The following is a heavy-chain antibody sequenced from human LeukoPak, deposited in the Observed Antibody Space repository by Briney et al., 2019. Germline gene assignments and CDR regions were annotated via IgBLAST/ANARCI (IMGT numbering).Heavy chain of an antibody. Sequence: LSETLSLTFAVQGESLRGYYWGWIPQPPGKGVEWIGEINHSESTNSNPSLTSRVPISVDTSKNQFSLKMSSVTAGGTAVYYCARDNVLLWFGDLYYYYGMDVWGQGTTVTVSS. CDR1: GESLRGYY. CDR2: INHSEST. J-gene: IGHJ6*02. V-gene: IGHV4-34*01. CDR3: ARDNVLLWFGDLYYYYGMDV. D-gene: IGHD3-10*01.